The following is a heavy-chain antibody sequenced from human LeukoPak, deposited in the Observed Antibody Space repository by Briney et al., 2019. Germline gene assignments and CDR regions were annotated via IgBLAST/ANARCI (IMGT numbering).Heavy chain of an antibody. J-gene: IGHJ4*02. CDR1: GGSISSYY. D-gene: IGHD2-15*01. V-gene: IGHV4-4*07. CDR2: IYTSGST. CDR3: ARGSVAYCSGGSCYEDY. Sequence: SETLSLTCTVSGGSISSYYWSWIRQPAGKGLEWIGRIYTSGSTNYNPPLKSRVTMSVDTSKNQFSLKLSSVTAADTAVYYCARGSVAYCSGGSCYEDYWGQGTLVTVSS.